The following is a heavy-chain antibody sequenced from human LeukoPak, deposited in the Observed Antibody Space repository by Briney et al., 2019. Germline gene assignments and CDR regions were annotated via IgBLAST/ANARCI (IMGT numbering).Heavy chain of an antibody. J-gene: IGHJ3*02. CDR3: ARGGGSSRRDAFDI. CDR1: GYTFTGYY. D-gene: IGHD6-13*01. V-gene: IGHV1-8*02. CDR2: MNPNSGNT. Sequence: ASVKVSCKASGYTFTGYYMHWVRQTTGQGLEWMGWMNPNSGNTGYAQKFQGRVTMTRNTSISTAYMELSSLRSEDTAVYYCARGGGSSRRDAFDIWGQGTMVTVSS.